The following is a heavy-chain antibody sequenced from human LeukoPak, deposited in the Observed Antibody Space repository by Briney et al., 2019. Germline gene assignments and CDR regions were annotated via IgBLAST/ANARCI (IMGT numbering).Heavy chain of an antibody. J-gene: IGHJ4*02. D-gene: IGHD3-16*02. V-gene: IGHV3-30-3*01. Sequence: GGSLRLSCAASGLTFSSYAMHWVRQAPGKGLEWVAVISYDGSNKYYADSVKGRFTISRDNSKNTLYLQMNSLRAEDTAVYYCASGIKDDYVWGSYRVFDYWGQGTLVTVSS. CDR1: GLTFSSYA. CDR3: ASGIKDDYVWGSYRVFDY. CDR2: ISYDGSNK.